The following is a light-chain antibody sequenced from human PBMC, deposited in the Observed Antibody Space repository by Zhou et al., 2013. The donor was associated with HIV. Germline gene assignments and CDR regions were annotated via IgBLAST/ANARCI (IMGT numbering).Light chain of an antibody. J-gene: IGKJ4*01. V-gene: IGKV1-39*01. CDR3: HQSYTSPQT. CDR2: AAS. Sequence: DIQMTQSPSSVSASVGDRVTITCRTSQDIDIYLNWYQQKPGKAPKLLVYAASTLESGVPSRFSGRGSGTDFTLTISSLQPEDFATYYCHQSYTSPQTFGGGTKVEI. CDR1: QDIDIY.